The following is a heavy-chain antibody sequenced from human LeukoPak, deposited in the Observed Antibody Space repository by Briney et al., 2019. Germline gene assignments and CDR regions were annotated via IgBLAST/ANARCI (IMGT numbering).Heavy chain of an antibody. V-gene: IGHV5-51*01. D-gene: IGHD1-26*01. CDR3: ARVRPEIPYSGSYVFFDY. CDR2: IYPGDSDT. J-gene: IGHJ4*02. CDR1: GYSFTSYW. Sequence: GESLKISCKGSGYSFTSYWIGWARQMPGKGLEWMGIIYPGDSDTRYSPSFQGQVTISADKSISTAYLQWSSLKASDTAMYYCARVRPEIPYSGSYVFFDYWGQGTLVTVSS.